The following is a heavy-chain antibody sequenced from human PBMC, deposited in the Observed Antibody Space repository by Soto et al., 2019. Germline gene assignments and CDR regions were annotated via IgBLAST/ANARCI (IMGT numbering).Heavy chain of an antibody. V-gene: IGHV5-51*01. Sequence: GESLKISCKGSRYSFTSYWIGWVRQMPGKGLEWMGIIYPGDSDTRYSPSFQGQVTISADKSISTAYLQWSSLKASDTAMYYCARRGKQYCTNGVCSNNWFDPWGQGTLVTVSS. CDR1: RYSFTSYW. CDR3: ARRGKQYCTNGVCSNNWFDP. J-gene: IGHJ5*02. D-gene: IGHD2-8*01. CDR2: IYPGDSDT.